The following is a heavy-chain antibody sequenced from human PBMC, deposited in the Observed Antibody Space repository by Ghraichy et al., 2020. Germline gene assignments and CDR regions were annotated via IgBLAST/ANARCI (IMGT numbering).Heavy chain of an antibody. CDR2: ISAGGGGT. Sequence: GGSLRLSCAASGFTFSTYAMSWVRQAPGKGLEWVSGISAGGGGTYYADSVKGRFTISRDNSKNTLYLQMNSLRAEDTAVYYCAKEGAWSSGWYFDYWGQEPWSPSPQ. CDR3: AKEGAWSSGWYFDY. V-gene: IGHV3-23*01. D-gene: IGHD6-19*01. CDR1: GFTFSTYA. J-gene: IGHJ4*01.